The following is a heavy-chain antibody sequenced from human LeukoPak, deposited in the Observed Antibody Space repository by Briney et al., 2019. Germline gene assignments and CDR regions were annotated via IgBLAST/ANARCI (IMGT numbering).Heavy chain of an antibody. Sequence: GGSLRLSCAASGFIFSSYGMHWVRQAPGKGLEGGAFIRYDGSKKYYADSVKGRFTISRENSKNTLYMQMNSLRAEDTAVYYCAKDSAKKYDDYWGQGTLVTVSS. V-gene: IGHV3-30*02. CDR1: GFIFSSYG. J-gene: IGHJ4*02. D-gene: IGHD2/OR15-2a*01. CDR2: IRYDGSKK. CDR3: AKDSAKKYDDY.